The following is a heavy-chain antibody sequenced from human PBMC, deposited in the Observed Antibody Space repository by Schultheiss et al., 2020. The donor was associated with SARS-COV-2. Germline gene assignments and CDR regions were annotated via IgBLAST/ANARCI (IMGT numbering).Heavy chain of an antibody. J-gene: IGHJ6*02. Sequence: SETLSLTCAVYGGSFSGYYWSWIRQHPGKGLEWIGYIYYSGSTYYNPSLKSRVTISVDTSKNQFSLKLSSVTAADTAVYYCARETYQLLSGGFYYYYGMDVWGQGTTVTVSS. D-gene: IGHD2-2*01. V-gene: IGHV4-59*01. CDR2: IYYSGST. CDR3: ARETYQLLSGGFYYYYGMDV. CDR1: GGSFSGYY.